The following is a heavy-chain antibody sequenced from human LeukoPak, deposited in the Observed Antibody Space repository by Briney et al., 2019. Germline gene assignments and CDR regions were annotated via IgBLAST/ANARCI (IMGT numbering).Heavy chain of an antibody. D-gene: IGHD3-10*01. CDR1: GFTFSGHW. CDR3: TRSGYYNGYDY. V-gene: IGHV3-74*03. Sequence: GGSLRLSCVASGFTFSGHWMHWVRQVPGKGLVAVSRITPDGSATTYADSVKARFTISRDNAKNTLYLEMNSLTAEDTALYYCTRSGYYNGYDYWGQGTLVTVSS. CDR2: ITPDGSAT. J-gene: IGHJ4*02.